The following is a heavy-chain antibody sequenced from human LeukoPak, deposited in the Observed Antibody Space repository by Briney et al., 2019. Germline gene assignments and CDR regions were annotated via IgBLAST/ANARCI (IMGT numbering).Heavy chain of an antibody. V-gene: IGHV3-53*01. CDR3: ARGGVNYWNPRY. Sequence: GGSLRLSCVASGFTVSSNYMSWVRQAPGKGLEWVSLLYTDDTTYYADSVEGRFTISRDDSKNTIYLQMNRMRAEDTAVYYCARGGVNYWNPRYWGQGTLVTVSS. CDR1: GFTVSSNY. CDR2: LYTDDTT. D-gene: IGHD1-1*01. J-gene: IGHJ4*02.